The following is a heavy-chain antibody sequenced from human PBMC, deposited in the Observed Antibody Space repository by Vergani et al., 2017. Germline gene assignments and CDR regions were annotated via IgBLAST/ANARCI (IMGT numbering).Heavy chain of an antibody. Sequence: QLVESGGGLVRPGGSLRLSCAGSQISLSGYQMHWFRQAPGKGLEWVSSISNSATYVFYADAVKGRFTVSRDNAENSLFLQMDSLTAEDTAIYYCAGPQGTSADYYGGFDYWGQGILVTVSS. V-gene: IGHV3-21*04. D-gene: IGHD3-22*01. CDR1: QISLSGYQ. J-gene: IGHJ4*02. CDR2: ISNSATYV. CDR3: AGPQGTSADYYGGFDY.